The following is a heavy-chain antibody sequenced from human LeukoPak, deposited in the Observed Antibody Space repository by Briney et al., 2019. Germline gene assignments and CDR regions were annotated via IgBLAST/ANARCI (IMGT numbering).Heavy chain of an antibody. J-gene: IGHJ4*02. CDR1: GGSISSGGYS. D-gene: IGHD3-3*01. Sequence: SQTLSLTCAVSGGSISSGGYSWSWIRQPPGKGLEWIGYIYHSGSTYYNPSLKSRVTLSVDRSKNQFSLKLSSVTAADTAVYYCARGVSGGVFDYWGQGTLVTVSS. CDR2: IYHSGST. V-gene: IGHV4-30-2*01. CDR3: ARGVSGGVFDY.